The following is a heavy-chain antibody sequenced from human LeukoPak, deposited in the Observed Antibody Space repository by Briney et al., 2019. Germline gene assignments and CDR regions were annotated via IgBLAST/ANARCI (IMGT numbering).Heavy chain of an antibody. V-gene: IGHV1-24*01. J-gene: IGHJ4*02. CDR3: ATRLGYCTNGVCSYFDY. CDR1: GYTLTELS. CDR2: FDPEDGET. D-gene: IGHD2-8*01. Sequence: ASVKVSCKVSGYTLTELSMHWVRQAPGKGLEWMGGFDPEDGETIYAQKFQGRVTMTEDTSTDTAYMELSSLRSEDTAVYYCATRLGYCTNGVCSYFDYWGQGTLVTVSS.